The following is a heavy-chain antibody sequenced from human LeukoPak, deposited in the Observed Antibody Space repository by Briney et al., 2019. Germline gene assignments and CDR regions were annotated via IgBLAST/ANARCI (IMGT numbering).Heavy chain of an antibody. Sequence: PSETLSLTCTVSGGSISSSSYYWGWIRQPPGKGLEWIGSIYYSGSTYYNPSLKSRVTISVDRSKNQFSLKLSSVTAADTAVYYCASARQHYCSSTSCSGPWFDPWGQGTLVTVSS. J-gene: IGHJ5*02. V-gene: IGHV4-39*07. D-gene: IGHD2-2*01. CDR2: IYYSGST. CDR1: GGSISSSSYY. CDR3: ASARQHYCSSTSCSGPWFDP.